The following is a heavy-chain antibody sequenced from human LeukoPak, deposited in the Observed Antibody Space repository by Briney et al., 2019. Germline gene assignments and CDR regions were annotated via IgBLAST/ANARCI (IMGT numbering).Heavy chain of an antibody. CDR3: ARLYRATDAFDI. V-gene: IGHV4-59*08. CDR1: GGSISRYY. CDR2: IYYSGST. D-gene: IGHD1-26*01. Sequence: TETLSLTCTVSGGSISRYYWSWIRQPPGKGLEWIGYIYYSGSTNYTPSLKSRVTISVDTSKNQFSLKLSSVTAADTAVYYCARLYRATDAFDIWGQGTMVTVSS. J-gene: IGHJ3*02.